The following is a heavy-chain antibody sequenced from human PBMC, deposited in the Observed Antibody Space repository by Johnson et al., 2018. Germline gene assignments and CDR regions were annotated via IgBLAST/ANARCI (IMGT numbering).Heavy chain of an antibody. CDR3: TTVSGGFFAFDI. D-gene: IGHD3-10*01. Sequence: VQLVQSGGGLVKPGGSLRLSCAASGFTFSKAWMNWVRQSPGKGLEWVGRIKSETDGGTTDYAAPVKGRLPISRDDSKTTGYLQMNSLKSEDTAVYYCTTVSGGFFAFDIWGQGTMVTVSS. CDR1: GFTFSKAW. V-gene: IGHV3-15*07. CDR2: IKSETDGGTT. J-gene: IGHJ3*02.